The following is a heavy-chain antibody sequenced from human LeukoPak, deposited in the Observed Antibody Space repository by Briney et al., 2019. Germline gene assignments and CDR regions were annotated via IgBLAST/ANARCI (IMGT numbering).Heavy chain of an antibody. CDR3: ARGGIVGSRTNWFDP. CDR2: IYYSGST. Sequence: SETLSLTCTVSGGSISSSSYYWGWIRQPPGKGLEWIGSIYYSGSTYYNPSLKSRVTISVDTSKNQFSLKLSSVTAADTAVYYCARGGIVGSRTNWFDPWGQGILVTVSS. D-gene: IGHD1-26*01. V-gene: IGHV4-39*07. J-gene: IGHJ5*02. CDR1: GGSISSSSYY.